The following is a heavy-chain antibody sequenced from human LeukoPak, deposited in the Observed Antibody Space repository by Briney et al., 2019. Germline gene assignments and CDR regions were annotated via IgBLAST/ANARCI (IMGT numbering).Heavy chain of an antibody. D-gene: IGHD1-26*01. CDR2: MYSSGKT. V-gene: IGHV4-39*01. CDR1: GGSVSTKTYL. CDR3: ASSVGSTDY. Sequence: SETLSLTCTVSGGSVSTKTYLWGWVRQPPGKGLEWIGSMYSSGKTYYNPSLRSRVTLSVDTSKNQFSLRLSSLTAADAAVYYCASSVGSTDYWGQGTLVTVSS. J-gene: IGHJ4*02.